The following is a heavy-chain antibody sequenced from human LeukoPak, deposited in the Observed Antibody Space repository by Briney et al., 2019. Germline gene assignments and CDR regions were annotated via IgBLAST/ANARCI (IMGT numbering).Heavy chain of an antibody. V-gene: IGHV1-2*02. D-gene: IGHD6-13*01. Sequence: ASVKVSCKASGYTFTGYYMHWVRQAPGQGLEWMGWINPNSGGTNYAQKFQGRVTMTRDTSISTAYMELSRLRSDDTAVYYCARAPPPLGSSWYYFDYWGQGTLVTVSS. CDR2: INPNSGGT. J-gene: IGHJ4*02. CDR3: ARAPPPLGSSWYYFDY. CDR1: GYTFTGYY.